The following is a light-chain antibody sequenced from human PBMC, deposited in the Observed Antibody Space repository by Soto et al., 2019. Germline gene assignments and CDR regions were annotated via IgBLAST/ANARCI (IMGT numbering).Light chain of an antibody. CDR2: RSN. Sequence: QSVLTQPPSASGTPGQRVTISCSGSMSNIGSDTVNWYQQLPGTAPKLLIHRSNQRPSGVPGRFSGSKSGTSASLAISGLQPEDEADYHCASWDASLNGWVFGAGTKLTVL. J-gene: IGLJ3*02. V-gene: IGLV1-44*01. CDR3: ASWDASLNGWV. CDR1: MSNIGSDT.